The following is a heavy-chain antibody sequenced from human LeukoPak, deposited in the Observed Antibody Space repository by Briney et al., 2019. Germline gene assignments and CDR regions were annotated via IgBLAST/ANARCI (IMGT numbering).Heavy chain of an antibody. CDR1: GFPFSSSA. J-gene: IGHJ4*02. V-gene: IGHV3-23*01. CDR3: AKSGYNRFDY. D-gene: IGHD5-24*01. Sequence: GGSLRLSCAPPGFPFSSSAMSWVRQAPGKGLDWVSNISGSGSGGSTYYADSVKGRFTISRDNSKNTLYLQMNSLRAEDTAVYYCAKSGYNRFDYWGQGTLVTVSS. CDR2: ISGSGSGGST.